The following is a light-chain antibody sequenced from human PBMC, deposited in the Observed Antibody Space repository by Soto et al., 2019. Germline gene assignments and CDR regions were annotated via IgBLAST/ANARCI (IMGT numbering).Light chain of an antibody. CDR1: QSISSW. J-gene: IGKJ1*01. CDR2: DAS. Sequence: DIQMTQSPSTLSASVGDRVTITCRASQSISSWLAWYQQKPGKAPKLLIYDASTLQSGVPSRFTGSESGTEFTLTISGLQPDDFAAYYCQQYNTYPCTFGQGTKVDI. CDR3: QQYNTYPCT. V-gene: IGKV1-5*01.